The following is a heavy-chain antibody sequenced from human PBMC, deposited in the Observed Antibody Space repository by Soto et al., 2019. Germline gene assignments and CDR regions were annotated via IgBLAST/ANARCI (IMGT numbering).Heavy chain of an antibody. D-gene: IGHD1-26*01. CDR2: ISYDGSNK. Sequence: GGSLRLSCAASGFTFSSYAMHWVRQAPGKGLEWVAVISYDGSNKYYADSVKGRFTTSRDNSKNTLYLQMNSLRAEDTAVYYCARDAVGATRIFYYGMDVWGQGTTVTVSS. CDR3: ARDAVGATRIFYYGMDV. CDR1: GFTFSSYA. V-gene: IGHV3-30-3*01. J-gene: IGHJ6*02.